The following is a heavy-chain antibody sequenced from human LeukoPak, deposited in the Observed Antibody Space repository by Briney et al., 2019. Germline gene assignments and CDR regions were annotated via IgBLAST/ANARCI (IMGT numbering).Heavy chain of an antibody. D-gene: IGHD4-23*01. V-gene: IGHV4-59*08. Sequence: SETLSLTCTVSGGSIGSYYWSWIRQPPGKGLEWIGYIYYSGSTNYNPSLKSRVTISVDTSKNQFSLKPSSVTAADTAVYYCARLDGGNWYFDLWGRGTLVTVSS. CDR1: GGSIGSYY. J-gene: IGHJ2*01. CDR2: IYYSGST. CDR3: ARLDGGNWYFDL.